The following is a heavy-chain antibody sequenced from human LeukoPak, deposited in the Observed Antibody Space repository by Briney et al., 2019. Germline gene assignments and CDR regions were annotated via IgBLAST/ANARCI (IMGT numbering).Heavy chain of an antibody. J-gene: IGHJ4*02. D-gene: IGHD5-24*01. V-gene: IGHV1-18*01. Sequence: ASVKVSCKASGYTFTNYGITWVRQAPGQGLEWMGWISGYQGCTKYAQNFQGRVTMTIDTSTSTAYMDLRSLRSDDTAIYFCARSDLGTITAGPFNWGQGTLVAVSS. CDR3: ARSDLGTITAGPFN. CDR2: ISGYQGCT. CDR1: GYTFTNYG.